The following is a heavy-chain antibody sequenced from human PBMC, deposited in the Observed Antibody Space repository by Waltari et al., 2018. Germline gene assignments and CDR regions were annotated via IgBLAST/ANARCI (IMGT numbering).Heavy chain of an antibody. CDR1: GFTFKSYA. CDR3: AKDMGSGSCVDL. D-gene: IGHD3-10*01. J-gene: IGHJ5*02. CDR2: ISGIGVTT. Sequence: EVQLVESGGGLVQPGGSLRLSCVASGFTFKSYAMSWVRQAPGKGLEWVSTISGIGVTTYDTDSAKGRFIISRDNSDNTLYLMMNSLRVEDTAIYYCAKDMGSGSCVDLWGQGTLVTVSS. V-gene: IGHV3-23*04.